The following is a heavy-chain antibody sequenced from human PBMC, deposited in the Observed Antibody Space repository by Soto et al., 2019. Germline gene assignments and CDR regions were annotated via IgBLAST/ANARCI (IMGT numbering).Heavy chain of an antibody. CDR1: VFRFTEYV. Sequence: GGSLRSSCAASVFRFTEYVMHCVRQAPGEGLEWVAAIAFDGGSRFYEDSVKGRITISRNNGVDTVYLQMNSLTIEDTAVYYCATNMDSGGVNYSNNW. CDR3: ATNMDSGGVNYSNNW. D-gene: IGHD2-8*02. V-gene: IGHV3-30*03. CDR2: IAFDGGSR. J-gene: IGHJ5*01.